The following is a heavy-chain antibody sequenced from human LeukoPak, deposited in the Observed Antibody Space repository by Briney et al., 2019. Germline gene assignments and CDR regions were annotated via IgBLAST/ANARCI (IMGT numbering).Heavy chain of an antibody. V-gene: IGHV3-30*02. J-gene: IGHJ2*01. Sequence: GGSLRLSCAASGFSFSIYVMHWVRQAPGKGLEWVAFIRYDGSNKYYADSVKGRFTISRDNSKNTLYLQMNSLRAEDTAVYYCAKSSYYYDSSGYSAPDLWGRGTLVTVSS. CDR3: AKSSYYYDSSGYSAPDL. CDR1: GFSFSIYV. D-gene: IGHD3-22*01. CDR2: IRYDGSNK.